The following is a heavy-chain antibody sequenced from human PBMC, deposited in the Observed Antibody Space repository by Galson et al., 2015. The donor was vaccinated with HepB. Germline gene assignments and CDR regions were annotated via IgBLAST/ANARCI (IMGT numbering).Heavy chain of an antibody. CDR1: GFTFSSYA. CDR3: ANGYSGYDFWDAFDI. Sequence: LRLSCAASGFTFSSYAMHWVRQAPGKGLEWVAVISYDGSNKYYADSVKGRFTISRDNSKNTLYLQMNSLRAEDTAVYYCANGYSGYDFWDAFDIWGQGTMVTVSS. J-gene: IGHJ3*02. V-gene: IGHV3-30*04. D-gene: IGHD5-12*01. CDR2: ISYDGSNK.